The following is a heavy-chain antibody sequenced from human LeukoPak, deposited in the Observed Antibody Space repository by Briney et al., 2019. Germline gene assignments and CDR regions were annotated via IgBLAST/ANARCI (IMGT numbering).Heavy chain of an antibody. Sequence: ALVKVSCKASRYTFTSYDINWVREAAGHGLEWMGWMNLNTGRTGFAQKFQGRLTMTRDTAISTAYMELSSLRSDDTAVYYCARLAQSPDYYSSGGYFYLGYWGQGTPVTVSS. J-gene: IGHJ4*02. D-gene: IGHD3-22*01. CDR1: RYTFTSYD. V-gene: IGHV1-8*01. CDR2: MNLNTGRT. CDR3: ARLAQSPDYYSSGGYFYLGY.